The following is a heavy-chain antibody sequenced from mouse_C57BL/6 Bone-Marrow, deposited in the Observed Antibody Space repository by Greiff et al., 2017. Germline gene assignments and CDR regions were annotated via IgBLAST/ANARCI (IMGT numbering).Heavy chain of an antibody. Sequence: EVQLQQSGAELVRPGASVKLSCTASGFNIKDDYMHWVKQRPEQGLEWIGWIDPENGDTEYASKFQGKATITADTSSNTAYLQLSSLTSEDTAVYYCTTWVTTDYWGQGTTLPVSS. J-gene: IGHJ2*01. CDR2: IDPENGDT. V-gene: IGHV14-4*01. CDR3: TTWVTTDY. D-gene: IGHD2-2*01. CDR1: GFNIKDDY.